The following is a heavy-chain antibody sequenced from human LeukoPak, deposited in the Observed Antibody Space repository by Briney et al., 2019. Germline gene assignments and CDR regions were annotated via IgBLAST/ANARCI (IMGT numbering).Heavy chain of an antibody. CDR1: GFTFSSYG. Sequence: GGSLRLSCAASGFTFSSYGMHWVRQAPGKGLEWVAFIRYDGSNKYYADPVKGRFTISRDNSKNTLYLQMNSLRAEDTAVYYCAKDAGIAVAGIDYWGQGTLVTVSS. CDR3: AKDAGIAVAGIDY. V-gene: IGHV3-30*02. CDR2: IRYDGSNK. J-gene: IGHJ4*02. D-gene: IGHD6-19*01.